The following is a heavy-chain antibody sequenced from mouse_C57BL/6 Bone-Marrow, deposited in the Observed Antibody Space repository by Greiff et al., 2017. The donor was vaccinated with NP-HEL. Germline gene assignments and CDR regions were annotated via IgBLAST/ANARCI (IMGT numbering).Heavy chain of an antibody. V-gene: IGHV1-7*01. J-gene: IGHJ1*03. CDR3: ARSPHYDGEDWYFDV. Sequence: QVQLKQSGADLAKPGASVKLSCKASGYTFTSYWMHWVQQRPGQGLEWIGYINPSSGYTKYNQKFKDKGTLTADKASSTAYMQLSSLTYEDSAVYYCARSPHYDGEDWYFDVWGTGTTVTVSS. D-gene: IGHD1-2*01. CDR2: INPSSGYT. CDR1: GYTFTSYW.